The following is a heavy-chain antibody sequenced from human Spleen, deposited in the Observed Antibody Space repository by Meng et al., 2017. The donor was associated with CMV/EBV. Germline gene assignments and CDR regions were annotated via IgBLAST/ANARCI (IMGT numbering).Heavy chain of an antibody. V-gene: IGHV4-39*01. Sequence: SIISNSYYWGWSRQSPGKGLEWIGTIFYSGSTYYNPSIKSRVTISVDTSKNQFSLKLSSVTAADTAMYYCARQPGALIVPAPEYFQHWGQGTLVTVSS. D-gene: IGHD2-2*01. CDR3: ARQPGALIVPAPEYFQH. CDR1: SIISNSYY. J-gene: IGHJ1*01. CDR2: IFYSGST.